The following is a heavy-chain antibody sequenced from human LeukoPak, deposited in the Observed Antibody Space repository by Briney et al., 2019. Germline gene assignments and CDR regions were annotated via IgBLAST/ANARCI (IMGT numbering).Heavy chain of an antibody. D-gene: IGHD3/OR15-3a*01. CDR2: IYYRGDI. CDR1: DGSIRTYY. CDR3: ATNKDWAEAD. V-gene: IGHV4-59*03. Sequence: SEALSLTCSVSDGSIRTYYWSWIRQSPGQGLEWIGNIYYRGDISYNPSLKSRVIISIDTSKNQFSLKVTSLTAADTAVYYCATNKDWAEADWGQGTPVIVSS. J-gene: IGHJ4*02.